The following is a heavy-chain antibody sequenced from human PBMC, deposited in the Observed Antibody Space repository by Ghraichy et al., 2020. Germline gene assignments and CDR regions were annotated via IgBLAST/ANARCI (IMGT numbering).Heavy chain of an antibody. D-gene: IGHD4-23*01. V-gene: IGHV3-23*01. CDR3: VKWLNSSVAFGDY. CDR1: GFTFPNYA. Sequence: GGSLRLSCAVSGFTFPNYAMSWVRQAPGKGLEWVSAINGDGTGTYYADSVKGRFTISRDNSRYTLFLQMNSLRPGDTALYYCVKWLNSSVAFGDYWGQGTLVTVSS. CDR2: INGDGTGT. J-gene: IGHJ4*02.